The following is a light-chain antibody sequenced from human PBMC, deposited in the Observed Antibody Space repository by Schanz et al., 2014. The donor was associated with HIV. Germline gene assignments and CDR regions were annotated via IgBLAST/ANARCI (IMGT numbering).Light chain of an antibody. CDR1: NSNIGRFS. Sequence: QSVLTQPPSASETPGQRVIISCSGDNSNIGRFSVNWYQQVPGTAPKLLIYNDNQRPSGVPDRYSGSKSDTSASLAITGLQAEDEADYYCQSFDSSVSGVVFGGGTKLTV. CDR2: NDN. J-gene: IGLJ2*01. CDR3: QSFDSSVSGVV. V-gene: IGLV1-44*01.